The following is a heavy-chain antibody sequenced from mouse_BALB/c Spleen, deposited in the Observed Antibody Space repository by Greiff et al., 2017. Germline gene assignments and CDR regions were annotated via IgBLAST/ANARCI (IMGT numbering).Heavy chain of an antibody. CDR2: ISYSGST. CDR1: GYSITSDYA. CDR3: ARGYDNFDY. Sequence: EVKLQESGPGLVKPSQSLSLTCTVTGYSITSDYAWNWIRQFPGNKLEWMGYISYSGSTSYNPSLKSRIAITRDTSKNQFFLQLNSVTTEDTATYYCARGYDNFDYWGQGTTLTVSS. J-gene: IGHJ2*01. V-gene: IGHV3-2*02. D-gene: IGHD2-14*01.